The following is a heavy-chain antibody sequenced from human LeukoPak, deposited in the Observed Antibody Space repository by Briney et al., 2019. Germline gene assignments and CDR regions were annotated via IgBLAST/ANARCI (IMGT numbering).Heavy chain of an antibody. Sequence: PGGSLRLSCAASRFTFSSYAMSWVRQAPGKGLEWVSAISGSGGSTYYADSVKGRFTISRDNAKSTLYLHMNSLRAEDTAVYYCAREDYSRGAESFDFWGQGTLVTVSS. CDR1: RFTFSSYA. V-gene: IGHV3-23*01. D-gene: IGHD4-4*01. CDR2: ISGSGGST. CDR3: AREDYSRGAESFDF. J-gene: IGHJ4*02.